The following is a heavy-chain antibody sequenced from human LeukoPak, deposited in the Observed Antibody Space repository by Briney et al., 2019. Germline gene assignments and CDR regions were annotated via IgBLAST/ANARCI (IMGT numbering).Heavy chain of an antibody. CDR3: ARDRWGGSYAPSFDY. CDR1: GFTFSSYE. J-gene: IGHJ4*02. Sequence: TGGSLRLSCAASGFTFSSYEMNWVRQAPGKGLEWVSFITSSGSTIFYADSVKGRFTISRDNAENSMYLQMNSLRAEDTAIYFCARDRWGGSYAPSFDYWGQGTLVIVSS. CDR2: ITSSGSTI. D-gene: IGHD1-26*01. V-gene: IGHV3-48*03.